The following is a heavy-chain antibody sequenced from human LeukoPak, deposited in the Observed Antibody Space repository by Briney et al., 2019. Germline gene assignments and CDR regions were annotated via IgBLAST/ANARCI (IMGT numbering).Heavy chain of an antibody. CDR1: GGSISSSSYY. Sequence: PSETLSLTCTVSGGSISSSSYYWGWIRQPPGKGLEWIGSIYYSGSTYYNPSLKSRVTISVDTSKNQFSLKLSSVTAADTAVYYCARDGGDYAIDYWGQGTLVTVSS. D-gene: IGHD4-17*01. CDR3: ARDGGDYAIDY. V-gene: IGHV4-39*07. CDR2: IYYSGST. J-gene: IGHJ4*02.